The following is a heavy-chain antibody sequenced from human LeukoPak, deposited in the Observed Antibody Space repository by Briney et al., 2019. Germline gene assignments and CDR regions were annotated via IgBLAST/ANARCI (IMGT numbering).Heavy chain of an antibody. CDR3: ARGMADHYYDSSGYYSFDY. J-gene: IGHJ4*02. CDR1: GGTFSSYA. D-gene: IGHD3-22*01. CDR2: IIPIFGTA. Sequence: SVNVSCKASGGTFSSYAISWVGQAPGQGLEGMGWIIPIFGTANYAQKLQGRVTIPTDESTSTDYMELNSLRSEDTAVYYCARGMADHYYDSSGYYSFDYWGQGTLVTVSS. V-gene: IGHV1-69*05.